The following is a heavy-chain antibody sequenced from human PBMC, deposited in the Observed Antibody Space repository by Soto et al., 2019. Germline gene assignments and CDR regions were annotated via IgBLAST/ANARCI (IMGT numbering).Heavy chain of an antibody. J-gene: IGHJ4*02. CDR1: GGSISSGGYY. CDR3: ARLNSSGPFDY. V-gene: IGHV4-31*03. D-gene: IGHD6-19*01. CDR2: IYYSGST. Sequence: SETLSLTCTVSGGSISSGGYYWSWIRQHPGKGLEWIGYIYYSGSTYYNPSLKSRVTISVDTSKNQFSLKLSSVTAADTAVYYCARLNSSGPFDYWGQGTLVTVSS.